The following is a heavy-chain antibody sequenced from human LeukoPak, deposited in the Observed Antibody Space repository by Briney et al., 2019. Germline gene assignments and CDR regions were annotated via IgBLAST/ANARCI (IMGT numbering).Heavy chain of an antibody. Sequence: ASVKVSCKASGYTFTSYGISWVRQAPGQGLEWMGWISAYNGNTNYAQKLQGRVTMTTDTSTSTAYMELRSLRSDDTAVYYCARVKDPASSYHYGMDVWGQGTTVTVSS. CDR2: ISAYNGNT. V-gene: IGHV1-18*01. D-gene: IGHD2-15*01. CDR3: ARVKDPASSYHYGMDV. CDR1: GYTFTSYG. J-gene: IGHJ6*02.